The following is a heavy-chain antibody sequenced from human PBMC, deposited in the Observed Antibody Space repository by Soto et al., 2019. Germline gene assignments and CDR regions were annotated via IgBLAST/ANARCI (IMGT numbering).Heavy chain of an antibody. D-gene: IGHD3-9*01. V-gene: IGHV4-39*01. CDR3: GRLEGLATISYYFDY. J-gene: IGHJ4*02. CDR2: VYYSGST. CDR1: GGSVSSSSYY. Sequence: AETLYLTCTGSGGSVSSSSYYRGWVRQPPGKGLEWIGSVYYSGSTYYNPSLESRVTISVDKSKNQFSLKLMSLSAADTAVYYCGRLEGLATISYYFDYWGQGALVTVSS.